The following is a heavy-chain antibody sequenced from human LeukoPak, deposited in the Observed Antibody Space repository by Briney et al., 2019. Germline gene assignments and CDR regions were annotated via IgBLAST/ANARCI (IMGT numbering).Heavy chain of an antibody. CDR1: GYTFTSYD. J-gene: IGHJ5*02. CDR3: ARVSDYVWGSNTP. V-gene: IGHV1-69*04. CDR2: IIPILGIA. D-gene: IGHD3-16*01. Sequence: SVKVSCKASGYTFTSYDINWVRQATGQGLEWMGRIIPILGIANYAQKFQGRVTITADKSTSTAYMELSSLRSEDTAVYYCARVSDYVWGSNTPWGQGTLVTVSS.